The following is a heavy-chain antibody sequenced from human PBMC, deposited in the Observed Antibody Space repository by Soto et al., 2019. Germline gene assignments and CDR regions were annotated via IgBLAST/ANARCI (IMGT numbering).Heavy chain of an antibody. D-gene: IGHD3-10*01. CDR3: AKGDVGFGSGKYYSDH. Sequence: GGSLRLSCAASGFTFNSYAMAWVRQAPGKGLEWVSGISDSGANTYYADSVRGRFTISRDNPRNTLYLQMNSLRVEDTAVYYCAKGDVGFGSGKYYSDHWGQGTLVTVSS. J-gene: IGHJ4*02. CDR2: ISDSGANT. V-gene: IGHV3-23*01. CDR1: GFTFNSYA.